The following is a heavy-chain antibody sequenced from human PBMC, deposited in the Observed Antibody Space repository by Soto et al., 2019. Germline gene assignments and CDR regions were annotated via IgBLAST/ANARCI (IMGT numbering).Heavy chain of an antibody. V-gene: IGHV5-10-1*01. CDR1: GYSFTSYW. J-gene: IGHJ6*02. CDR2: TDPSDSYT. CDR3: ARSRIAVAGTHYYYGMDV. D-gene: IGHD6-19*01. Sequence: ESLKISCKGSGYSFTSYWISWVRQMPGKGLEWMGRTDPSDSYTNYSPSFQGHVTISADKSISTAYLQWSSLKASDTAMYYCARSRIAVAGTHYYYGMDVWGQGTTVTV.